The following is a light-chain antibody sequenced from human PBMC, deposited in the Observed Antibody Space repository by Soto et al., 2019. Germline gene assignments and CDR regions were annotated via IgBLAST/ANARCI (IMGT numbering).Light chain of an antibody. J-gene: IGLJ1*01. V-gene: IGLV2-14*01. CDR1: SSGVGDNNY. Sequence: QSVLTQPASVSGSPGQSITISCTGTSSGVGDNNYVSWYQQHPGKAPKLMIYDVTHRPSGISNRFSGSKSGNTASLTISGLQAEDEADYYCSSYTSSSTLYVFGTGTKVTVL. CDR2: DVT. CDR3: SSYTSSSTLYV.